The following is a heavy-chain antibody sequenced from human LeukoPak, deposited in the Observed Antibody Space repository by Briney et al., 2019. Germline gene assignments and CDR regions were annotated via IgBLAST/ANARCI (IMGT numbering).Heavy chain of an antibody. V-gene: IGHV3-11*06. D-gene: IGHD6-19*01. CDR3: ARELLESMAVAGPFDY. J-gene: IGHJ4*02. CDR1: GFTFSDYY. Sequence: GGSLRLSCAASGFTFSDYYMSWIRQAPGKGLEWVSYISSSSSYTNYADSVKGRFTISRDNAKNSLYLQMNSLRAEDTAVYYCARELLESMAVAGPFDYWGQGTLVTVSS. CDR2: ISSSSSYT.